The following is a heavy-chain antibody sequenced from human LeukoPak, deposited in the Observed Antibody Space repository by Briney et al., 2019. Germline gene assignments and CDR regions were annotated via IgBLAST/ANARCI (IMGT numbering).Heavy chain of an antibody. V-gene: IGHV3-33*06. CDR2: IWYDGSNK. J-gene: IGHJ4*02. Sequence: PGGSLRLSCAASGFTFSSYGMHWVRQAPGKWLEWVAVIWYDGSNKYYADSVKGRFTISRDNSKNTLYLQMNSLRAEDTAVYYCAKDVGCSGRSCYLDYWGQGTMVTVSS. CDR1: GFTFSSYG. CDR3: AKDVGCSGRSCYLDY. D-gene: IGHD2-15*01.